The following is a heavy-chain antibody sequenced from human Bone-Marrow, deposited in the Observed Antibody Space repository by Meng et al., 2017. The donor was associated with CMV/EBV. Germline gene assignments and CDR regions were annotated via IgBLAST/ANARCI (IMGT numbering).Heavy chain of an antibody. J-gene: IGHJ6*02. V-gene: IGHV4-34*01. Sequence: SETLSLTCAVYGGSFSGYYWSWIRQPPGKGLEWIGEINHSGSTNYNPSLKSRVTISVDTSRNQFSLKLSSVTAADTAVYYCARGPSRITIFVYYYGMDVWGQGNTVNVSS. CDR2: INHSGST. CDR3: ARGPSRITIFVYYYGMDV. D-gene: IGHD3-3*01. CDR1: GGSFSGYY.